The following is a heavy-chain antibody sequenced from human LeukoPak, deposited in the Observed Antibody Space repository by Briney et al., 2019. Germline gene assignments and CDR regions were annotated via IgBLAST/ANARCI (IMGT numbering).Heavy chain of an antibody. CDR2: INHSGST. CDR1: GGSFSGYY. V-gene: IGHV4-34*01. J-gene: IGHJ4*02. D-gene: IGHD2-2*01. Sequence: SETLSLTCAVYGGSFSGYYWSWIRQPPGKGLEWIGEINHSGSTNYNPSLKSRVTISVDTSKNQFSLKLGSVTAADTAVYYCARHKRRIVLVPAAGFDYWGQGTLVTVSS. CDR3: ARHKRRIVLVPAAGFDY.